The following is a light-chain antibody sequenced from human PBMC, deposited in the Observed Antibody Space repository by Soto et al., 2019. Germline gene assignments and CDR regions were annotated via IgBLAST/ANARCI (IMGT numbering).Light chain of an antibody. Sequence: QSVLTQPASVSGSPGQSITISCTGTSSDVGAYNYVSWYQHHPGKAPKLMIYDVDNRPSGVSNRFSGSKSGNTASLTISGLQAEDEADYYCNSYTSNNTVVFGGGTKVTVL. J-gene: IGLJ2*01. CDR1: SSDVGAYNY. CDR3: NSYTSNNTVV. CDR2: DVD. V-gene: IGLV2-14*03.